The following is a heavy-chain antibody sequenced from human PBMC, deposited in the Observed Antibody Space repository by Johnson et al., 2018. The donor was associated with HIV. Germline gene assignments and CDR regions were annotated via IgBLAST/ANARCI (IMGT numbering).Heavy chain of an antibody. J-gene: IGHJ3*02. CDR2: IYNGDTT. V-gene: IGHV3-66*01. CDR3: GRNCVGDCSGHDAFDI. D-gene: IGHD2-21*02. Sequence: VQLVESGGGLVQPGGSLRLSCAASGFTVSSNYMSWVRQAPGKGLEWVSVIYNGDTTYYADSVKGRLIISRDNSKNTLCLQMNRLRAEDTAVYYCGRNCVGDCSGHDAFDIWGQGTMVTVSS. CDR1: GFTVSSNY.